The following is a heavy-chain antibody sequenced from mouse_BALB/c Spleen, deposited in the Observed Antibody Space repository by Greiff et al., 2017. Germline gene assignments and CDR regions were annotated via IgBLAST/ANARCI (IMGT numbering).Heavy chain of an antibody. J-gene: IGHJ4*01. CDR2: INPYNDGT. D-gene: IGHD1-1*01. V-gene: IGHV1-14*01. CDR3: ARGGYYGSFYAMDY. CDR1: GYTFTSYV. Sequence: EVQLQQSGPELVKPGASVKMSCKASGYTFTSYVMHWVKQKPGQGLEWIGYINPYNDGTKYNEKFKGKATLTSDKSSSTAYMELSSLTSEDSAVYYCARGGYYGSFYAMDYWGQGTSVTVPS.